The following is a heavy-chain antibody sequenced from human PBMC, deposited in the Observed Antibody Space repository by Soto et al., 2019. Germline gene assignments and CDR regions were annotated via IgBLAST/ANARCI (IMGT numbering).Heavy chain of an antibody. CDR1: GGSISSYY. CDR2: IYYSGST. Sequence: SETLSLTCTVSGGSISSYYLSWIRQPPGKGLEWIGYIYYSGSTNYNPSLKSRVTISVDTSKNQFSLKLSSVTAADTAVYYCARSRGRRFLEVGYMDVWGKGTTVT. J-gene: IGHJ6*03. CDR3: ARSRGRRFLEVGYMDV. V-gene: IGHV4-59*01. D-gene: IGHD3-3*01.